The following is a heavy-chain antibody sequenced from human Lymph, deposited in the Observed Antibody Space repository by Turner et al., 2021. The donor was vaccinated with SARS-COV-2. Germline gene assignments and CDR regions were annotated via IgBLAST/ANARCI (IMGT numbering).Heavy chain of an antibody. CDR3: ARYTGFWGWGDYYYYGMDV. CDR1: GSAFTSYD. J-gene: IGHJ6*02. D-gene: IGHD3-16*01. CDR2: MNPNSSNT. Sequence: QVQLLQSGAEVQTPAASVQVCCRASGSAFTSYDSNGVRKATGQGLEWMGFMNPNSSNTGYAQNFQGRFTMTRNTSISTAYMELGSLRSEDTAVYYCARYTGFWGWGDYYYYGMDVWGQGTTVTVSS. V-gene: IGHV1-8*01.